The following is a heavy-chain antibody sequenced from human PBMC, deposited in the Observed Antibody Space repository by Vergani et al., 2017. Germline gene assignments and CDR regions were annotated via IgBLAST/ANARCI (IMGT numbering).Heavy chain of an antibody. Sequence: EVQLVESGEGLVQPGGSLRLSCAASGFTFSSYAMHWVRQAPGKGLEYVSAISSNGGSTYYADSVKGRFTISRDNSKNTLYLQMNSLRAEDTAVYYCARGGHSSSWPTLDYWGQGTLVTVSS. CDR2: ISSNGGST. CDR3: ARGGHSSSWPTLDY. CDR1: GFTFSSYA. D-gene: IGHD6-13*01. V-gene: IGHV3-64*02. J-gene: IGHJ4*02.